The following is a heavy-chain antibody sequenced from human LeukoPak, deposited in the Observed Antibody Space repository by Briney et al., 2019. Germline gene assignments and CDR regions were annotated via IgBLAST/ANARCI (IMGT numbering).Heavy chain of an antibody. J-gene: IGHJ4*02. CDR3: ASLYYGSGSYSLAVDY. CDR2: INWNGGST. D-gene: IGHD3-10*01. V-gene: IGHV3-20*04. CDR1: GFTFDDYG. Sequence: GGSLRLSCAASGFTFDDYGMSWVRQAPGKGLEWVSGINWNGGSTGYADSVKGRFTISRDNAKNSLYLQMNSLRAEDTALYYCASLYYGSGSYSLAVDYWGQGTLVTVSS.